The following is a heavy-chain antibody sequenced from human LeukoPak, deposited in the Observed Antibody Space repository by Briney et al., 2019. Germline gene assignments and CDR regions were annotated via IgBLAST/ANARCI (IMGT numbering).Heavy chain of an antibody. Sequence: SETLSLTCTVSGGSMRGLYLSWIRQCPGMALEWIGYIYYSGNTNYNPSLKSRVTISLDTSRSQSSLKLTSVTAADTAVYYCARRPGYYFDYWGQGILVTVSS. J-gene: IGHJ4*02. CDR1: GGSMRGLY. CDR2: IYYSGNT. D-gene: IGHD3-10*01. CDR3: ARRPGYYFDY. V-gene: IGHV4-59*01.